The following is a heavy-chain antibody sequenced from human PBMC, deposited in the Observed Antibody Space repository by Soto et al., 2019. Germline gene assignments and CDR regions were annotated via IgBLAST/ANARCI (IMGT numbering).Heavy chain of an antibody. CDR3: AKQSLRSTWYFYGMDV. CDR2: ISYDEINK. J-gene: IGHJ6*02. CDR1: GFIFSNYG. V-gene: IGHV3-30*18. D-gene: IGHD2-2*01. Sequence: QVQLVESGGGAVQPGRSLRLSCAASGFIFSNYGMHWVRQAPGKGLEWVAVISYDEINKYYADSVKGRFTISRDNSKNTLYLEMDSLRAEDTAVYYCAKQSLRSTWYFYGMDVWGQGTTVAVSS.